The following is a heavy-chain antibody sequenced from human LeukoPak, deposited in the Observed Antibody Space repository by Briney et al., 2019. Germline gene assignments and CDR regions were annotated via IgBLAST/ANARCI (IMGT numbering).Heavy chain of an antibody. V-gene: IGHV4-34*01. Sequence: SETLSLTCAVYGGSFSGFYWSWIRQPPGKGLEWIGEINHSGSTNYNPSLKSRVTISVDTSKNQFSLKLSSVTAADTAVYYCARIVISAAGGFDYWGQGTLVTVSS. CDR1: GGSFSGFY. CDR3: ARIVISAAGGFDY. D-gene: IGHD6-13*01. J-gene: IGHJ4*02. CDR2: INHSGST.